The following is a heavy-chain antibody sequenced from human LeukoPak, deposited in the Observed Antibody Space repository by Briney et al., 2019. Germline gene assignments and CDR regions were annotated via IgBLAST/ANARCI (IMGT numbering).Heavy chain of an antibody. V-gene: IGHV3-7*04. Sequence: GGSLRLSCAASGFTFSSYWMSWVRQAPGKGLEWVANIKQDGSEKYYVDSVKGRFTISRDNAKNSLYLQMNSLRDEDTAVYYCARDRDYYDSSGYSDAFDIWGQGTMVTVSS. CDR3: ARDRDYYDSSGYSDAFDI. D-gene: IGHD3-22*01. J-gene: IGHJ3*02. CDR1: GFTFSSYW. CDR2: IKQDGSEK.